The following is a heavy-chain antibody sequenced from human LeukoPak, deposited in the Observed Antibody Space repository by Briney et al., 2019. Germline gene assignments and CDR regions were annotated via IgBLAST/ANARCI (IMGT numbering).Heavy chain of an antibody. CDR3: ARVMGIYASDY. D-gene: IGHD2/OR15-2a*01. CDR1: GFSFSDYY. J-gene: IGHJ4*02. V-gene: IGHV3-11*04. CDR2: ISSSGDTM. Sequence: GGSLRLPCAASGFSFSDYYMSWIRQAPGKGLEWVSYISSSGDTMSYADSVKGRFTISRDNAKNSLYLQMSSLRAEDAAIYYCARVMGIYASDYWGQGALVTVSS.